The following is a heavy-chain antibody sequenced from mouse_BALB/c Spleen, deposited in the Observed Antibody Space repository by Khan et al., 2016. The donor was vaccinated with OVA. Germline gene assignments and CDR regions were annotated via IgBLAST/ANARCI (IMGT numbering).Heavy chain of an antibody. CDR1: GYTFTDYY. Sequence: QMQLEESGAELARPGASVKLSCKASGYTFTDYYINWVKQRTGQGLEWIGEISPGSGDTYYHEKFKGKATLTADKSSSTAYMQLGSLTSEASAVYFCERRNYFGYTFAYWGQGTLVTVSA. V-gene: IGHV1-77*01. D-gene: IGHD1-2*01. J-gene: IGHJ3*01. CDR3: ERRNYFGYTFAY. CDR2: ISPGSGDT.